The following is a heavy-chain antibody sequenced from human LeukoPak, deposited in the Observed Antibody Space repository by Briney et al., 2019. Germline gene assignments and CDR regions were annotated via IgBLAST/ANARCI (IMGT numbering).Heavy chain of an antibody. CDR1: GGSISSGGYY. CDR3: ARDPNGDYGYFDY. CDR2: IYYSGST. D-gene: IGHD4-17*01. J-gene: IGHJ4*02. V-gene: IGHV4-31*03. Sequence: PSQTLSLTCTVSGGSISSGGYYWSWIRQHPGKGLEWIGYIYYSGSTYYNPSLKSRVTISVDTSKNQFSLKLSSVTAADTAVYYCARDPNGDYGYFDYWGQGTLVTVSS.